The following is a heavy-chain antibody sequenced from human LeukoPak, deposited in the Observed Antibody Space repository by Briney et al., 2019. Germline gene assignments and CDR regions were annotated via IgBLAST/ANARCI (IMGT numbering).Heavy chain of an antibody. CDR3: ASRDAPPGYYYYMDV. CDR2: IFTSGIT. D-gene: IGHD2-2*01. CDR1: GGSISIYY. J-gene: IGHJ6*03. Sequence: SETLSLTCTVSGGSISIYYWNWIRQPAGKGLEWIGRIFTSGITNYNPYLKSRVTMSVDTSKNQFSLNLSSVTAADTAVYYCASRDAPPGYYYYMDVWGIGTTVTVSS. V-gene: IGHV4-4*07.